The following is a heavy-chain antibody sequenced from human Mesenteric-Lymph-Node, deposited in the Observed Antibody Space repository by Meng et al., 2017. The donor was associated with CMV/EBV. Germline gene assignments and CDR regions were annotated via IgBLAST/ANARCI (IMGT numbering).Heavy chain of an antibody. Sequence: SETLSLTCTISGGSISTYYCSYIRQPPGKGLEWIGYIYYSGITSYNPSLKSRVTISLDTASNQFSLRLSSVTAADTAVYYCATDYGGSGYWGQGTLVTVSS. CDR1: GGSISTYY. J-gene: IGHJ4*02. CDR2: IYYSGIT. V-gene: IGHV4-59*12. D-gene: IGHD4-23*01. CDR3: ATDYGGSGY.